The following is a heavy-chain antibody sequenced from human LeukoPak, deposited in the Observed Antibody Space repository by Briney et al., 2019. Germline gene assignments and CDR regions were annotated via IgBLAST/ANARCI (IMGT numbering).Heavy chain of an antibody. CDR3: ASKGLDAKGAFDI. D-gene: IGHD2-8*01. CDR2: IIPIFGTA. CDR1: GGTFSSYA. V-gene: IGHV1-69*05. Sequence: SVKVSCKASGGTFSSYAISWVRQAPGQGREWMGRIIPIFGTANYAQKFQGRVTITTDESTSTAYMELSSLRSEDTAVYYCASKGLDAKGAFDIWGQGTMVTVSS. J-gene: IGHJ3*02.